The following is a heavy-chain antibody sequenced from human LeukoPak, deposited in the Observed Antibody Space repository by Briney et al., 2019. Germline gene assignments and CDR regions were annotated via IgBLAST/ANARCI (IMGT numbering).Heavy chain of an antibody. CDR1: GFTFSSYE. J-gene: IGHJ6*04. Sequence: GGSLRLSCAASGFTFSSYEMNWVRQAPGKGLEWVSYICSSGSTMYYADSVKGRFTISRDNAKKSLYLQMNSLRAEDTAVYYCAREISVAGAYYYYGMDVWGKGTTVTVSS. V-gene: IGHV3-48*03. CDR3: AREISVAGAYYYYGMDV. D-gene: IGHD6-19*01. CDR2: ICSSGSTM.